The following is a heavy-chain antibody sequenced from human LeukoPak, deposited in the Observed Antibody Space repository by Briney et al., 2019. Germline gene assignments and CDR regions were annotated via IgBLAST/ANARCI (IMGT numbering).Heavy chain of an antibody. CDR1: GFTFSNAW. Sequence: PGGSLRLSCAGSGFTFSNAWMSWVRQAPGKGLEWVSYISSSGSTIYYADSVKGRFTISRDNAKNSLYLQMNSLRAEDTAVYYCAREAAGTAGMDVWGQGTTVTVSS. CDR3: AREAAGTAGMDV. J-gene: IGHJ6*02. V-gene: IGHV3-11*01. CDR2: ISSSGSTI. D-gene: IGHD6-13*01.